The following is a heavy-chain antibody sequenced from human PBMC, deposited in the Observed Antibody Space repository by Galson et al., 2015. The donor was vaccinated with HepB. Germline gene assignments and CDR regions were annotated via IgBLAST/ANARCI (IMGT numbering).Heavy chain of an antibody. CDR1: GFTFSSYW. CDR2: IKQDGSEK. CDR3: ARGRGVYDNDYYMDV. Sequence: SLRLSCAASGFTFSSYWMSWVRQAPGKGLEWVANIKQDGSEKYYVDSVKGRFTISRDNPENSLYLQMNSLRAEDTAVYYCARGRGVYDNDYYMDVWGKGTTVTVSS. J-gene: IGHJ6*03. D-gene: IGHD3-10*01. V-gene: IGHV3-7*04.